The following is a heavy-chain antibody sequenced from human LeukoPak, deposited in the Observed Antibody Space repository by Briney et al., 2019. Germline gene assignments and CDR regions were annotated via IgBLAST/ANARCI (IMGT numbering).Heavy chain of an antibody. V-gene: IGHV3-48*03. CDR3: ARDGGGSILNWFDP. CDR1: GFTFSSYE. CDR2: ISSSGSTI. J-gene: IGHJ5*02. D-gene: IGHD2-21*01. Sequence: GGSLRLSCAASGFTFSSYEMNWVRQAPGKGLEWVSYISSSGSTIYYADPVKGRFTISRDNAKNSLYLQMNSLRAEDTAVYYCARDGGGSILNWFDPWGQGTLVTVSS.